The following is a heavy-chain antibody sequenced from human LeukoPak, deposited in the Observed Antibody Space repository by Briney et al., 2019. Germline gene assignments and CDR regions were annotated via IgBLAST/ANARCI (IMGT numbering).Heavy chain of an antibody. CDR3: AKAAGAAAMFSPAEYFQH. Sequence: GGSLRLSCAASGFTFSSYGMHWVRQAPGKGLEWVAFIRYDGSNKYYADSVKGRFTISRDNSKNTLYLQMNSLRAEDTAVYYCAKAAGAAAMFSPAEYFQHWGQGTLVTVSS. CDR1: GFTFSSYG. CDR2: IRYDGSNK. V-gene: IGHV3-30*02. D-gene: IGHD2-2*01. J-gene: IGHJ1*01.